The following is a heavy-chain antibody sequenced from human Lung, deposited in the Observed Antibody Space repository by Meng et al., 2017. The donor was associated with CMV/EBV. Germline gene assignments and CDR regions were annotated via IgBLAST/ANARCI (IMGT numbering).Heavy chain of an antibody. CDR1: GDSITNHNW. J-gene: IGHJ1*01. CDR2: IPHRGSS. Sequence: QGRLRGPGPALVKPPETLSPTCAVSGDSITNHNWWAWVRQPPGKGLEWIGEIPHRGSSAYNPSLKSRVSMSIDKSKNQFSLKLTSVTAADTAVYHCLRRSGGSVWGQGTLVTVSS. V-gene: IGHV4-4*03. CDR3: LRRSGGSV. D-gene: IGHD3-10*01.